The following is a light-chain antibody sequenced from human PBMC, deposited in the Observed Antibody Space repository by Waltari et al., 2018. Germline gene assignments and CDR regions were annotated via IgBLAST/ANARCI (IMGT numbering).Light chain of an antibody. V-gene: IGKV1-8*01. Sequence: AIRMTQSPSSFSASTGDRVTITCRGSQGISSYLAWYQQKPGKAPKLLIYAASTLQSGVPSRFSGSGSGTDFTLTISCLQSEDFATYYCQQYYSYPHTFGQGTKLEIK. J-gene: IGKJ2*01. CDR2: AAS. CDR1: QGISSY. CDR3: QQYYSYPHT.